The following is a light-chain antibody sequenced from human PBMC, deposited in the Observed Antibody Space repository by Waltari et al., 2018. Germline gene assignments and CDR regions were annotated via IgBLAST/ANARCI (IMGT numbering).Light chain of an antibody. V-gene: IGKV2-24*01. CDR2: KIS. Sequence: DIVMTQTPLSSPVTLGQPASISCRSSQSLVDSDGSTYLSWLHQRPGQPPRLLISKISNRLAGGPDRFSGSGAGTDFTLTISRVEAEDVGVYYCMQSIQFPLTFGGGTKVELK. CDR1: QSLVDSDGSTY. CDR3: MQSIQFPLT. J-gene: IGKJ4*01.